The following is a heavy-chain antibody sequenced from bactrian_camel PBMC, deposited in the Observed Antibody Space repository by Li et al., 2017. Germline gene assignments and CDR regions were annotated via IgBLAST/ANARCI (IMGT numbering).Heavy chain of an antibody. CDR2: IDSDGKT. D-gene: IGHD6*01. CDR3: AKAMDDFGCVWYCGGLGY. Sequence: HVQLVESGGGSVQAGGSLRLSCAASGFTYNRNCMAWFRQAPGKEREGVAGIDSDGKTNYADSVKGRFTISKDNAKNTLYLQLNSLKTEDTAMYYCAKAMDDFGCVWYCGGLGYWGQGTQVTVS. J-gene: IGHJ6*01. V-gene: IGHV3S1*01. CDR1: GFTYNRNC.